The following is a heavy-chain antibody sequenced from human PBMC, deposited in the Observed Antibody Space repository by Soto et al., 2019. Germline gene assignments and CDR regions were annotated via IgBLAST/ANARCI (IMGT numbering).Heavy chain of an antibody. CDR1: GGSFSGYY. CDR2: INHSGST. V-gene: IGHV4-34*01. J-gene: IGHJ4*02. Sequence: SETLCLTCAVYGGSFSGYYWSWIRQPPGKGLEWIGEINHSGSTNYNPSLKSRVTISVDRSKNQFSLKLSSVTAADTAVYYCTTGPGTYDFWSGYYPFDYWGQGTLVTVSS. CDR3: TTGPGTYDFWSGYYPFDY. D-gene: IGHD3-3*01.